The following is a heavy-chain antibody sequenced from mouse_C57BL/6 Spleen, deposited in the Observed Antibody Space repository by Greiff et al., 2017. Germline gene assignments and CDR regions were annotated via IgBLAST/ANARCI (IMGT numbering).Heavy chain of an antibody. Sequence: VQGVESGPELVKPGASVKISCKASGYAFSSSWMNWVKQRPGKGLEWIGRIYPGDGDTNYNGKFKGKATLTADKSSSTAYMQLSSLTSEDSAVYFCAGRNYAMDYWGQGTSVTVSS. J-gene: IGHJ4*01. CDR2: IYPGDGDT. CDR1: GYAFSSSW. CDR3: AGRNYAMDY. V-gene: IGHV1-82*01.